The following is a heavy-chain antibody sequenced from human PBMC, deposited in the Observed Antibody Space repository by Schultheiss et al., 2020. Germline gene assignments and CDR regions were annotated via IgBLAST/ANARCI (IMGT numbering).Heavy chain of an antibody. CDR1: GFIFSNYR. Sequence: GESLKISCAASGFIFSNYRMHWIRQAPGKGLEWVAVISYDGSNKYYADSVKGRFTISRDNSKNTLYLQMNSLRAEDTAVYYCAKVVTNYYYYGMDVWGQGTTVTVSS. CDR2: ISYDGSNK. D-gene: IGHD2-21*02. J-gene: IGHJ6*02. V-gene: IGHV3-30*18. CDR3: AKVVTNYYYYGMDV.